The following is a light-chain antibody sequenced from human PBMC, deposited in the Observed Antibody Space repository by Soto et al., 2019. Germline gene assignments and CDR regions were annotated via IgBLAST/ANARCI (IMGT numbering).Light chain of an antibody. J-gene: IGKJ2*01. CDR2: DAS. Sequence: DIQMTQSPSSLSAFVGDRVTITCQASQDISSYLNWYQQKPGKAPKLLIYDASNLETGVPSRFSGSGSGTDFTFTISSLQPEDIATYYCQQYDNLPPYTFGQGTRLAIK. V-gene: IGKV1-33*01. CDR1: QDISSY. CDR3: QQYDNLPPYT.